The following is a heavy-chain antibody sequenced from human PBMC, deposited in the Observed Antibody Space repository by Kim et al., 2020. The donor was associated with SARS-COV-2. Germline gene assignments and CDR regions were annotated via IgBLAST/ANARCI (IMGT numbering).Heavy chain of an antibody. J-gene: IGHJ4*02. Sequence: DSVKGRFTISRDNSKNTLYLQMNSLRAEDTAVYYCAKDPGGYSSAEGYDYWGQGTLVTVSS. D-gene: IGHD6-19*01. CDR3: AKDPGGYSSAEGYDY. V-gene: IGHV3-23*01.